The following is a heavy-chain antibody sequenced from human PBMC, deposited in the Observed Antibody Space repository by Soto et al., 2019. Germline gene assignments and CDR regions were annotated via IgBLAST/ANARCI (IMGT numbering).Heavy chain of an antibody. Sequence: QVQLVEAGGGVVQPGRSLRLSCAASGFTFSSYGMHWVRQAPGKGLEWVAVISYVERTTYYADSVKGRFTISRDNAKNTLFLEMNSLRAEDTALYYCAKDDKRGGSGDNYGMDVWGQGTAVTVSS. V-gene: IGHV3-30*18. J-gene: IGHJ6*02. D-gene: IGHD3-10*01. CDR2: ISYVERTT. CDR1: GFTFSSYG. CDR3: AKDDKRGGSGDNYGMDV.